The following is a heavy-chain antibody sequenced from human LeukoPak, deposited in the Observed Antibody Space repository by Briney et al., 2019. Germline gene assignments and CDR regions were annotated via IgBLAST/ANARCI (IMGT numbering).Heavy chain of an antibody. D-gene: IGHD1-26*01. Sequence: ASVKVSCKASGYTFTSHGISWVRQAPGQGLEWMGWISAYNGNTNYAQKLQGRVTMTTDTSTSTAYMELRSLRSDDTAVYYCARDVIVGATTGWFDPWGQGTLVTVSS. J-gene: IGHJ5*02. CDR3: ARDVIVGATTGWFDP. V-gene: IGHV1-18*01. CDR2: ISAYNGNT. CDR1: GYTFTSHG.